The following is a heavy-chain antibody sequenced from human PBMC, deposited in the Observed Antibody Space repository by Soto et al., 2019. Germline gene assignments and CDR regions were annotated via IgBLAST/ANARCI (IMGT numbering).Heavy chain of an antibody. D-gene: IGHD6-6*01. V-gene: IGHV1-8*01. CDR3: ARAYSSSSVGGYYYGMDV. Sequence: ASVKVSCTASGYTFTSYDINWVRQATGQGLEWMGWMNPNSGNTGYAQKFQGRVTMTRNTSISTAYMELSSLRSEDTAVYYCARAYSSSSVGGYYYGMDVWGQGTTVTVSS. CDR2: MNPNSGNT. CDR1: GYTFTSYD. J-gene: IGHJ6*02.